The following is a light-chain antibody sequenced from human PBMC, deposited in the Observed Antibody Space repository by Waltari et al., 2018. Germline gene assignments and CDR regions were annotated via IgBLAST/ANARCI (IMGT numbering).Light chain of an antibody. CDR1: QNIASF. V-gene: IGKV1-39*01. J-gene: IGKJ5*01. CDR2: SAS. CDR3: QQSDSTPFT. Sequence: IQMTQSPSSLSASVGDTVTLTCRASQNIASFLNWYQHKPGKAPELLMYSASSPQSWVPSRFSGTGSGTDFTLTISSLQPEDFATYYCQQSDSTPFTFGQGTRLET.